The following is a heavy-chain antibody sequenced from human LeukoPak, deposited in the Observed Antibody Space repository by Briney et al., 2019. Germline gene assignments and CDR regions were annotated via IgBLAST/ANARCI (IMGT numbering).Heavy chain of an antibody. D-gene: IGHD6-13*01. Sequence: AAVKDTCKTSGYTFGSHSMHWVRPAPGQGVEWMGRIDRRGGSTNNAGKVKGRVTVTMDTSKSTVSMELSSLTSEDTAVYYCARDGSWSVDYWGQGTLVTVSS. CDR1: GYTFGSHS. CDR3: ARDGSWSVDY. CDR2: IDRRGGST. V-gene: IGHV1-46*04. J-gene: IGHJ4*02.